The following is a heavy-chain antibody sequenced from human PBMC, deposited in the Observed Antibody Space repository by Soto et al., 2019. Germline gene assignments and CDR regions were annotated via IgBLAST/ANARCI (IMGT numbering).Heavy chain of an antibody. J-gene: IGHJ4*01. V-gene: IGHV3-48*02. CDR1: GFPFSIYS. D-gene: IGHD6-19*01. CDR3: ARSVEGHFDY. Sequence: EVQLVESGGGLVQPGGSLRLTCVASGFPFSIYSMNWVRQAPGKGLEWSSYITSDTNTIKYADSVKGRFTISRDNAKNLVYLQMNSLRDEDTAVYFCARSVEGHFDYWGHGTLVTVSS. CDR2: ITSDTNTI.